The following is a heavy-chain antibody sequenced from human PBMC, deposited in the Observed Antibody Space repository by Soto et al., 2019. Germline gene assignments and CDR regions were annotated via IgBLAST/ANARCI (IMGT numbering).Heavy chain of an antibody. CDR3: ARGTYSYDSSGYYLTGYYFDY. CDR1: GGSVSSGSYY. J-gene: IGHJ4*02. Sequence: SETLSLTCTVSGGSVSSGSYYWSWIRQPPGKGLEWIGYIYYSGSTNYNPSLKSRVTISVDTSKTQFSLKLRSVTAADTAVYYCARGTYSYDSSGYYLTGYYFDYWGQATLVTVS. D-gene: IGHD3-22*01. CDR2: IYYSGST. V-gene: IGHV4-61*01.